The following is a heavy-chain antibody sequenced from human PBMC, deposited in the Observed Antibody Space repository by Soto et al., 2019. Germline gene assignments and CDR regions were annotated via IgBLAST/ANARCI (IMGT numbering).Heavy chain of an antibody. CDR3: ARDHIAVADYYFDY. V-gene: IGHV3-30-3*01. CDR1: GFTFSSYA. Sequence: QVQLVESGGGVVQPGRSLRLSCAASGFTFSSYAMHWVRQAPGKGLEWVAVISYDGSNKYYADSVKGRFTISRDNSKNTLYLQMNSLRAEDTAVYYCARDHIAVADYYFDYWGQGTLVTVSS. CDR2: ISYDGSNK. D-gene: IGHD6-19*01. J-gene: IGHJ4*02.